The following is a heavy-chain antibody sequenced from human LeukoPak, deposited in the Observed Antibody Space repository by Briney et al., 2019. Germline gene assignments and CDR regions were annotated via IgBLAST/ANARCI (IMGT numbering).Heavy chain of an antibody. CDR1: GFTFSIYA. CDR3: AKVRVDH. V-gene: IGHV3-23*01. Sequence: PGGSLRLSCAGSGFTFSIYAMNWFRQAPGEGLEWVSGLSGNGRIVNYADSVKGRFTISRDNSKNTLSLQMNNLRAEDTAVYYCAKVRVDHWGQGTLVTVSS. J-gene: IGHJ5*02. D-gene: IGHD3-10*01. CDR2: LSGNGRIV.